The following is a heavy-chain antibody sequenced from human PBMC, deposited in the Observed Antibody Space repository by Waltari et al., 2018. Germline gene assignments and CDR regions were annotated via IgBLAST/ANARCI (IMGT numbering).Heavy chain of an antibody. Sequence: QVQLVQSGAEVKKPGASVKVSCKASGYTFTGYYMHWVRQAPGQGLEWMGRINPNSGGTNYAQKFQGSVTMTRDTTISTAYMELSRLGSDDTAVYYCARMVCSGGSGYSSGYYYGMDVWGQGTTVTVSS. CDR2: INPNSGGT. V-gene: IGHV1-2*06. CDR3: ARMVCSGGSGYSSGYYYGMDV. CDR1: GYTFTGYY. D-gene: IGHD2-15*01. J-gene: IGHJ6*02.